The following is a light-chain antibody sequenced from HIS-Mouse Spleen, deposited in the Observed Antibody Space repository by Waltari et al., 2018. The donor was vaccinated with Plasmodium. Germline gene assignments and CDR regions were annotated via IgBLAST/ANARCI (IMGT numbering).Light chain of an antibody. CDR2: AAS. J-gene: IGKJ3*01. CDR1: EGISSY. V-gene: IGKV1-8*01. Sequence: AIRMTQSPSSLSASTGDRVTITCRANEGISSYLPWYQQKPGKAPTLLIYAASTLQSGVPSWFSGSGSGTDFTLTISCLQSEDFATYCCQQYYSYPFTFGPGTKVDIK. CDR3: QQYYSYPFT.